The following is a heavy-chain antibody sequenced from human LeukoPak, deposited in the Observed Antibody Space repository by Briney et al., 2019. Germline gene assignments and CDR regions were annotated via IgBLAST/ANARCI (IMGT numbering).Heavy chain of an antibody. D-gene: IGHD2-15*01. V-gene: IGHV3-64D*06. CDR3: VKDPGRDYYYYGMDV. J-gene: IGHJ6*04. CDR1: GFTFSSYA. CDR2: ISSNGGST. Sequence: GGSLRLSCSASGFTFSSYAMHWVRQAPRKGLEYVSAISSNGGSTYYADSVKGRFTISRDNSKNTLYLQMSSLRAEDTAVYYCVKDPGRDYYYYGMDVWGKGTTVTDSS.